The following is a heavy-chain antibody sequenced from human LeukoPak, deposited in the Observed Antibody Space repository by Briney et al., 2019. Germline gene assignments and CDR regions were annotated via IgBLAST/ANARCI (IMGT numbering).Heavy chain of an antibody. CDR2: INHNAEMI. Sequence: GGSLRLSCEGSGFPFGSYVMSWVRQAPGKGLEWIAYINHNAEMIFYPDFVKGRFTISRDNPKKSLYLQMNALRYEDTAIYYCARDHDWAFVLWGQGTLVTVCS. CDR3: ARDHDWAFVL. V-gene: IGHV3-48*02. D-gene: IGHD3-9*01. CDR1: GFPFGSYV. J-gene: IGHJ4*02.